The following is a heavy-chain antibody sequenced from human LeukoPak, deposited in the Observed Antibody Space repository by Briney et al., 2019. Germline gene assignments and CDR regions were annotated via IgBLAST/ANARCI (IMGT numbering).Heavy chain of an antibody. Sequence: SETLSLTCTVSGDSITSANYFWSWIRQPPGEDLEWIGYMPYNGGASYNPSLRGRATISLDTPKSEFSLRLSSVTAPDTAIYYCAREVNVPAGSDGFDIWGQGTMVTVSP. CDR2: MPYNGGA. D-gene: IGHD2-2*01. V-gene: IGHV4-30-4*01. CDR3: AREVNVPAGSDGFDI. CDR1: GDSITSANYF. J-gene: IGHJ3*02.